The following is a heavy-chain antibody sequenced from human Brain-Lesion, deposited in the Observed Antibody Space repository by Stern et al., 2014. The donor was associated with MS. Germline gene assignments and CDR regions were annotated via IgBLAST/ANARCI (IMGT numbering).Heavy chain of an antibody. J-gene: IGHJ5*01. D-gene: IGHD3-10*01. Sequence: EVQLVESGGGLVQPGGSLRLSCAASGFTFGNYWMPGVRQAPGKGLVWVSRVNNDGRRTSYADSVKGRFTMSRDNAKNTLYLQMNSLRVEDTAIYYCARGERWFDSWGQGTLVTVSS. V-gene: IGHV3-74*02. CDR1: GFTFGNYW. CDR2: VNNDGRRT. CDR3: ARGERWFDS.